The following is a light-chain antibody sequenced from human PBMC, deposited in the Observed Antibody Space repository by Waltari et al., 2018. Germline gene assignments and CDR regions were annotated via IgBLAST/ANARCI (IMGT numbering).Light chain of an antibody. CDR3: QQRGTWPPIT. CDR2: HAS. Sequence: EIVLTQSPVILSLSPGETATLSCRASQSVTNYLAWYQQRTGQAPRLLIYHASTRATGIPARFSGSGSGTDFPLTINSLVPEDFAVYYCQQRGTWPPITFGQGTRLEIK. CDR1: QSVTNY. J-gene: IGKJ5*01. V-gene: IGKV3-11*01.